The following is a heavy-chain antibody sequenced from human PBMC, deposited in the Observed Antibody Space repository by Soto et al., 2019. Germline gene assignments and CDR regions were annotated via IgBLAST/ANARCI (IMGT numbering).Heavy chain of an antibody. CDR2: IDPSDSYT. J-gene: IGHJ4*02. CDR1: GYSFTNYW. Sequence: EVQLVQSGAEVKKPGESLRISCKGSGYSFTNYWINWVRQMPGKGLEWMGTIDPSDSYTNYSPSYQGHVTISADKSISTAFLQWSSLKASYTAMYYCARQRGATYPPDFDYWGQGTLVTVSS. CDR3: ARQRGATYPPDFDY. D-gene: IGHD1-26*01. V-gene: IGHV5-10-1*01.